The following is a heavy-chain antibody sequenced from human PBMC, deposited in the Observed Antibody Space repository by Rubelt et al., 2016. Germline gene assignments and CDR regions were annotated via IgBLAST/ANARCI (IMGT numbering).Heavy chain of an antibody. CDR3: ARDVIGKLEH. CDR2: LNQDGSEK. D-gene: IGHD3-10*01. V-gene: IGHV3-7*03. Sequence: GGSLRLSCAASGFTFSDHCMSWVRQAPGKGLEWVANLNQDGSEKKYVDSVKGRFTISRDNAKNLLFLQMNSLRVEDTAVYYCARDVIGKLEHWGQGTLVTVSS. J-gene: IGHJ1*01. CDR1: GFTFSDHC.